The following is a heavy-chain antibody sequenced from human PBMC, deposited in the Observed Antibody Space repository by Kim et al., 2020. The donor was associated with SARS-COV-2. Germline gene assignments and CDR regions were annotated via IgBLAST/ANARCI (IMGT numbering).Heavy chain of an antibody. J-gene: IGHJ4*02. Sequence: GGSLRLSCAASGFTFSSYAMSWVRQAPGKGLEWVSAISGSGGSTYYADSVKGRFTISRDNSKNTLYLQMNSLRAEDTAVYYCAKDGVYSIFGVVISYFDYWGQGTLVTVSS. V-gene: IGHV3-23*01. CDR1: GFTFSSYA. CDR2: ISGSGGST. D-gene: IGHD3-3*01. CDR3: AKDGVYSIFGVVISYFDY.